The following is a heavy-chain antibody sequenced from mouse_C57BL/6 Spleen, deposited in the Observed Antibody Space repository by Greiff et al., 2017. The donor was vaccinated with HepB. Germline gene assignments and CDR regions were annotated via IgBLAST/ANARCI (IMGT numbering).Heavy chain of an antibody. J-gene: IGHJ4*01. V-gene: IGHV1-42*01. CDR1: GYSFTGYY. CDR3: ARPLATVVAPYAMDY. D-gene: IGHD1-1*01. CDR2: INPSTGGT. Sequence: EVQLQQSGPELVKPGASVKISCKASGYSFTGYYMNWVKQSPEKSLEWIGEINPSTGGTTYNQKFKAKATLTVDKSSSTAYMQLTSLTSEDSAVDYCARPLATVVAPYAMDYWGQGTSVTVSS.